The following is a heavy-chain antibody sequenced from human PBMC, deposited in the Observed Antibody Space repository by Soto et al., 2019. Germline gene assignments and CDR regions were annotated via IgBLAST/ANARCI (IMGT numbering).Heavy chain of an antibody. CDR1: GFTFRSYW. CDR3: ARGVAVAGTVDY. J-gene: IGHJ4*02. CDR2: INQDGSEK. V-gene: IGHV3-7*03. Sequence: GGSLRLSCAASGFTFRSYWMSWVRQAPGKGLEWVANINQDGSEKYYVDSVKGRFTISRDNAKNSLYLQVNSLRSDDTAVYYCARGVAVAGTVDYWGQGTLVTVSS. D-gene: IGHD6-19*01.